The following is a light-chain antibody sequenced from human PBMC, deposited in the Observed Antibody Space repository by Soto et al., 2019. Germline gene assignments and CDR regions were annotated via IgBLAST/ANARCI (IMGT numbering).Light chain of an antibody. CDR2: EGS. CDR3: CSYAGLSTFVI. CDR1: SSDVGGFNL. Sequence: QSALTQPASVSGSPGQSITISCTGTSSDVGGFNLVSWYQQDPGKAPKLTIFEGSKRPAGVSDRFSGSKSGNTASLTISGLQPEDEADYYCCSYAGLSTFVIFGGGTQLTVL. J-gene: IGLJ2*01. V-gene: IGLV2-23*03.